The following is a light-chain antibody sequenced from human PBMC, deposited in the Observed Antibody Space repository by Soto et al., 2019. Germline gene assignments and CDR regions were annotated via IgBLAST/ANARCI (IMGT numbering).Light chain of an antibody. J-gene: IGKJ4*01. CDR3: QQYYTNALT. CDR2: WAS. Sequence: DIVMTPSPDSLAVSLGERATINCKSSQSGLYSSNSKNYLSWYQQKQGQPPKLLIYWASTRESWVPDRFSGSGSGTDFTLTISSLQAEDVAVYYCQQYYTNALTFGGGTKVVVK. CDR1: QSGLYSSNSKNY. V-gene: IGKV4-1*01.